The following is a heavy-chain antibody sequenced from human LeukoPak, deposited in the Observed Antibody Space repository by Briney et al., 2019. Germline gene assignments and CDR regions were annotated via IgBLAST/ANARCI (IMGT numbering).Heavy chain of an antibody. CDR1: GFTVSSNY. V-gene: IGHV3-53*01. D-gene: IGHD6-19*01. CDR2: IYSGGST. Sequence: GGSLRLSCAASGFTVSSNYMSWVRQAPGKGLEGVSVIYSGGSTYYADSVKGRFTISRDNSKNTLYLQMNSLRAEDTAVYYCARSPLTGYSSGWYYFDYWGQGTLVTVSS. CDR3: ARSPLTGYSSGWYYFDY. J-gene: IGHJ4*02.